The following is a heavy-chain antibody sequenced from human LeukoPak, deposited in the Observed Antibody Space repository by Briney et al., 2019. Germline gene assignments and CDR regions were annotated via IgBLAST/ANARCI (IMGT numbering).Heavy chain of an antibody. CDR2: IWYDGSNK. J-gene: IGHJ2*01. CDR3: ARDLARYCSSTSCYGYWYFDL. CDR1: GFTFSSYG. Sequence: GGSLRLSCAASGFTFSSYGMHWVRQAPGKGLEWVAVIWYDGSNKYYADSVKGRFTISRDNSKNTLYLQMNSLRSEDTAVYYCARDLARYCSSTSCYGYWYFDLWGRGTLVTVSS. D-gene: IGHD2-2*01. V-gene: IGHV3-33*01.